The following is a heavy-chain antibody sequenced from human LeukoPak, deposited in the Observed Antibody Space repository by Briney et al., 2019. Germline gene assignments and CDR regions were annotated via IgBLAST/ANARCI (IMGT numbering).Heavy chain of an antibody. CDR2: INPNSGGT. D-gene: IGHD3-22*01. J-gene: IGHJ4*02. CDR1: GYTFTDYF. Sequence: GASVKVSCKASGYTFTDYFMHWVRQAPGQGLEWMGWINPNSGGTSYAQKFLGRVTMTRDPSISTAYMDLSRLRSDDTAVYYCARVMPYSDSNGYYGGVGYFDYWGQGTLVTVSS. V-gene: IGHV1-2*02. CDR3: ARVMPYSDSNGYYGGVGYFDY.